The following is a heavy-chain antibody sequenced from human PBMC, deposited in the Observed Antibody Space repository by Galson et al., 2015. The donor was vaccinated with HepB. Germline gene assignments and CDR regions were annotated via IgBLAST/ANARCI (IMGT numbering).Heavy chain of an antibody. V-gene: IGHV1-69*10. D-gene: IGHD6-6*01. Sequence: SVKVSCKASGGTFSSYAISWVRQAPGQGLEWMGGIIPILGIANYAQKFQGRVTITADKSTSTAYMELSSLRSEDTAVYYCARDLYSSSPHNWFDPWGQGTLVTVSS. CDR2: IIPILGIA. CDR1: GGTFSSYA. J-gene: IGHJ5*02. CDR3: ARDLYSSSPHNWFDP.